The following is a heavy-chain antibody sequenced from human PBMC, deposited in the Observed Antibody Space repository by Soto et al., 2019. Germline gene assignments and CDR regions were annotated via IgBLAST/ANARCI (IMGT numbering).Heavy chain of an antibody. V-gene: IGHV4-39*07. CDR1: GGSISSSSYY. D-gene: IGHD3-9*01. Sequence: SETLSLTCTVSGGSISSSSYYWGWIRQPPGKGLEWIGSIYYSGSTNYNPSLKSRVTISVDTSKNQLSLKLSSVTAADTAVYYCARRYGYYFDYWGQGTLVTVSS. CDR2: IYYSGST. J-gene: IGHJ4*02. CDR3: ARRYGYYFDY.